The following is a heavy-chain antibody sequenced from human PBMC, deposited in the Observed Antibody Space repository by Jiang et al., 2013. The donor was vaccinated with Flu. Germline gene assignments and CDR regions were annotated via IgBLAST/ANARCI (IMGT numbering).Heavy chain of an antibody. CDR1: GYTFSTFA. V-gene: IGHV1-3*01. D-gene: IGHD6-19*01. Sequence: VKAPGASVKVSCKASGYTFSTFAIHWVRQAPGQSLEWMGWVNADNGNTEFSQKFQGRVTITRDTSASAAYMELSSLRSEDTAIYYCARGMSGSGWRFDYWGQGTLVTVSS. CDR2: VNADNGNT. J-gene: IGHJ4*02. CDR3: ARGMSGSGWRFDY.